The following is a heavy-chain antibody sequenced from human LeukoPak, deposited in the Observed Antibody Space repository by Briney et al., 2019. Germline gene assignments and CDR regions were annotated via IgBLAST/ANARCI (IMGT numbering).Heavy chain of an antibody. CDR1: DDSISSILYY. Sequence: PSETLSLTCTVSDDSISSILYYWGWIRQSPGKGLEWIGSIHHSGSTYYNPSLKSRVTISVDTFKNQFSLKLHSVTAADTALYYCARHSTRVGWSGPFDYWGQGSLVTVSS. CDR2: IHHSGST. D-gene: IGHD3-3*01. J-gene: IGHJ4*02. V-gene: IGHV4-39*01. CDR3: ARHSTRVGWSGPFDY.